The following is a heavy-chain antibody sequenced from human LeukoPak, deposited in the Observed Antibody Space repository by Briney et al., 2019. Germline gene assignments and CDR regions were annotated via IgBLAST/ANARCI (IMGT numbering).Heavy chain of an antibody. Sequence: PGRSLSLSRVASGFSFTNYDIHWVRQAPGRGLEWVAVTSLDGSNKLYTDTVRGRFIISRDNSKNTVYLQMDSLRAEDTAVYYCARDLTLGKPDYFDHWGQGTLVTVSS. J-gene: IGHJ4*02. CDR1: GFSFTNYD. V-gene: IGHV3-30-3*01. CDR2: TSLDGSNK. CDR3: ARDLTLGKPDYFDH. D-gene: IGHD7-27*01.